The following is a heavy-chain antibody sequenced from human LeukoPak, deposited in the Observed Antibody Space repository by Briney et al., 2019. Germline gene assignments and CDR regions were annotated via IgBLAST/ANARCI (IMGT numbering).Heavy chain of an antibody. CDR3: ATRRGGPYPYYFDH. J-gene: IGHJ4*02. Sequence: SETLSLTCAVYGDSFSGYYWSWIRQSPGTGLEWIGEVNDRGTTNYNPNLKSRVTISVVTSSDQFSLRLTSVTAADTAIYFCATRRGGPYPYYFDHWDQGALVTVSS. V-gene: IGHV4-34*01. CDR1: GDSFSGYY. D-gene: IGHD2-15*01. CDR2: VNDRGTT.